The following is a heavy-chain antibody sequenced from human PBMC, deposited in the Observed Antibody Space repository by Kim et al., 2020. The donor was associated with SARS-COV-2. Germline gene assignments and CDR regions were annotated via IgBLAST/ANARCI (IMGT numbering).Heavy chain of an antibody. Sequence: SETLSLTCSVASASFSENYWSWIRQPPGRGLEWIGYIHHTGTTNYNPSLKSRVAISVDSSKNQFSLNLNSMTTADTAVYYCVSKRADSSGFIDSWGQGTL. CDR1: SASFSENY. V-gene: IGHV4-59*03. CDR2: IHHTGTT. CDR3: VSKRADSSGFIDS. J-gene: IGHJ4*02. D-gene: IGHD3-22*01.